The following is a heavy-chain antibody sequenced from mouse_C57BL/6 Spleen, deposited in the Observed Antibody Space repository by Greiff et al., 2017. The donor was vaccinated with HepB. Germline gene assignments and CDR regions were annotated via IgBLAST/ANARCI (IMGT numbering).Heavy chain of an antibody. Sequence: EVQLVESGGGLVKPGGSLKLSCAASGFTFSSYAMSWVRQTPEKRLEWVATISDGGSYTYYPDNVKGRFTISRENAKNNLYLQMSHLKSEDTAMYYCARGGGDYGWFAYWGQGTLVTVSA. V-gene: IGHV5-4*01. CDR1: GFTFSSYA. D-gene: IGHD2-4*01. CDR3: ARGGGDYGWFAY. CDR2: ISDGGSYT. J-gene: IGHJ3*01.